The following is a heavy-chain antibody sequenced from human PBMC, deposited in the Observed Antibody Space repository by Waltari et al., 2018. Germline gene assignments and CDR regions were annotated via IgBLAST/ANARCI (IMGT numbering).Heavy chain of an antibody. V-gene: IGHV3-21*01. CDR2: ISSSSSYI. D-gene: IGHD1-26*01. Sequence: EVQLVESGGGLVKPGGSLRLSCAASGFTFSRYSMNWVRQAPGKGLEWVSCISSSSSYIDYADSVKGRFTISRDNAKNSLYLEMNSLRDEDTAVYYCARGVGGSAGWYYYGMDVWGQGTTVTVSS. J-gene: IGHJ6*02. CDR3: ARGVGGSAGWYYYGMDV. CDR1: GFTFSRYS.